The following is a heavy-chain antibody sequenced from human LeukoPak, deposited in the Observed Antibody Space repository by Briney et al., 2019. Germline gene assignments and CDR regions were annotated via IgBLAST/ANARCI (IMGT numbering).Heavy chain of an antibody. V-gene: IGHV3-30*02. CDR2: IRYDGSNK. CDR1: GFIFNKAW. Sequence: GGSLRLSCEASGFIFNKAWMSWVRQAPGKGLEWVAFIRYDGSNKYYADSVKGRFTISRDNSKNTLYLQMNNLRAEDTAVYYCARDHNWSFDYWGQGTLVTVSS. CDR3: ARDHNWSFDY. J-gene: IGHJ4*02. D-gene: IGHD1-20*01.